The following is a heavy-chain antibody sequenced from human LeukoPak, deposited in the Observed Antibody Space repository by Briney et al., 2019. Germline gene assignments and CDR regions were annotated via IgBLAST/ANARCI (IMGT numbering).Heavy chain of an antibody. CDR3: AKDCGIVTTTDRIGRLDY. J-gene: IGHJ4*02. D-gene: IGHD5-12*01. CDR2: ILYDGSNE. CDR1: GFSFSSYG. Sequence: PGGSLTLSCAASGFSFSSYGMHWARQAPGKGLEWVAVILYDGSNEYYADSVKGRFTISRDNSKNTLYLQMNSLRVEDTAVYYCAKDCGIVTTTDRIGRLDYWGQGALVTVSS. V-gene: IGHV3-30*18.